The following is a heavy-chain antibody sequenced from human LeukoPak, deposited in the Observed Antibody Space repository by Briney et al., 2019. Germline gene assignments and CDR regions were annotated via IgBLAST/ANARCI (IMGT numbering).Heavy chain of an antibody. D-gene: IGHD6-19*01. V-gene: IGHV1-8*01. CDR2: MSPRSGNA. CDR1: GYTFAAFD. CDR3: ARGNAVSGDY. J-gene: IGHJ4*02. Sequence: ASVKVSCKASGYTFAAFDINWLRPATGQGLEWLGWMSPRSGNAAYAQRFQGRVTMTRDNSTSTVYMELRNLRSDDSAVYYCARGNAVSGDYWGQGTLVTVSS.